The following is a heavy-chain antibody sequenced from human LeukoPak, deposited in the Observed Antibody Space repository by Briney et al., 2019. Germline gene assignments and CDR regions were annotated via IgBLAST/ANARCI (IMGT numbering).Heavy chain of an antibody. D-gene: IGHD4-23*01. J-gene: IGHJ4*02. CDR1: GGSISSGGYY. V-gene: IGHV4-31*03. CDR2: IYYSGST. CDR3: ASAYGGKGANLDY. Sequence: PSETLCLTCTVSGGSISSGGYYWSWIRQHPGKGLEWIGYIYYSGSTYYNPSLKSRVTISVDTSKNQFSLKLSSVTAADTAVYYCASAYGGKGANLDYWGQGTLVTVSS.